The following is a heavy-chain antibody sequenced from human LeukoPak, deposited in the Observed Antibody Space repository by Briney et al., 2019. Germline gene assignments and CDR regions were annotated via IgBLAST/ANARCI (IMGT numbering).Heavy chain of an antibody. CDR1: GFSISNYA. CDR2: IGRSGDVT. D-gene: IGHD2-8*01. Sequence: GGSLRLSCAASGFSISNYAMSRVRQAPGKGLEWVSSIGRSGDVTYYADSVEGRFTISRDDSKKMLFLQMSSLRAEDTAVYYCAKDSETWTRIMVAGNAFNIWGQGTTVTVS. J-gene: IGHJ3*02. V-gene: IGHV3-23*01. CDR3: AKDSETWTRIMVAGNAFNI.